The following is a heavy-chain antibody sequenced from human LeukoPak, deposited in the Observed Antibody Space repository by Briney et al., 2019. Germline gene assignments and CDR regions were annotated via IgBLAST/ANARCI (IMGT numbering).Heavy chain of an antibody. CDR2: ISYDGSNK. D-gene: IGHD3-22*01. J-gene: IGHJ4*02. CDR1: GFTFSSYG. Sequence: GGSPRLSCAASGFTFSSYGMHWVRQAPGKGLEWVAVISYDGSNKYYADSVKGRFTISRDNSKNTLYLQMNSLRAEDTAVYYCAKVSDYYDSSGYLDYWGQGTLVTVSS. CDR3: AKVSDYYDSSGYLDY. V-gene: IGHV3-30*18.